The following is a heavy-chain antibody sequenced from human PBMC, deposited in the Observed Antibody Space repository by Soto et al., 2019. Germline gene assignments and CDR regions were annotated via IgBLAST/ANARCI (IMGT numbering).Heavy chain of an antibody. CDR1: GYSISSSNW. CDR2: IYYSGTT. J-gene: IGHJ4*02. CDR3: ARREIQGPIDY. D-gene: IGHD1-26*01. V-gene: IGHV4-28*01. Sequence: QVQLQESGPGLVKPSDTLSLTCAVSGYSISSSNWWGWIRQPPGKGLEWIGYIYYSGTTYYNPSLKRRVPMPVDTTQNQFSLKLTSVTAVDTAVYYCARREIQGPIDYWGQGTLVTVSS.